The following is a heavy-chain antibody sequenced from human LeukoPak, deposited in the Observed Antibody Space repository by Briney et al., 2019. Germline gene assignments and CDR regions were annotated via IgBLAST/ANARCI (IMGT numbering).Heavy chain of an antibody. J-gene: IGHJ6*03. Sequence: PSETLSLTCTVSGGSISSSSYYWGWIRQPPGKGLEWIGSIYYSGSTYYNPSLKSRVTVSLDTSKNQFSLKLSSVTATDTAVYYCARQLYSSGSYYAPMDVWGKGTTVPISS. CDR1: GGSISSSSYY. V-gene: IGHV4-39*01. CDR2: IYYSGST. CDR3: ARQLYSSGSYYAPMDV. D-gene: IGHD3-10*01.